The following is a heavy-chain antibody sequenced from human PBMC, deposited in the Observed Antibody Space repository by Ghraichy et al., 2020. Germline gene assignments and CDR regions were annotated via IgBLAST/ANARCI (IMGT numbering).Heavy chain of an antibody. D-gene: IGHD6-13*01. J-gene: IGHJ2*01. CDR2: FDPEDGET. Sequence: ASVKVSCKVSGYTLTELSMHWVRQAPGKGLEWMGGFDPEDGETIYAQKFQGRVTMTEDTSTDTAYMELSSLRSEDTAVYYCATRGAAGTSVWDTNYWYFDLWGRGTLVTVSS. CDR1: GYTLTELS. V-gene: IGHV1-24*01. CDR3: ATRGAAGTSVWDTNYWYFDL.